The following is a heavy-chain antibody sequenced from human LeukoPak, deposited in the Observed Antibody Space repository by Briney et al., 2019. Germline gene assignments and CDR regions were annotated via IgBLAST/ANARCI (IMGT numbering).Heavy chain of an antibody. J-gene: IGHJ4*02. D-gene: IGHD3-3*01. CDR2: IYYSGTT. CDR3: ARGDFWSGYYYFDY. CDR1: GGSISTYY. Sequence: PSETLSLTCTVSGGSISTYYWSWIRQPPGKGLEWIGYIYYSGTTNYNPSLKSRVTISVDTSKNQFSLKLSSVTAADTVVYYCARGDFWSGYYYFDYWGQGTLVTVSS. V-gene: IGHV4-59*01.